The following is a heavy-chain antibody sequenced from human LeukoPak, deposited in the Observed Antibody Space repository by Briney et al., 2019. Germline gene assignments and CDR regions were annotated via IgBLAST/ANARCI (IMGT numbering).Heavy chain of an antibody. D-gene: IGHD2-21*02. CDR3: AKDRGVVTATFDY. CDR2: ISWNSGSI. V-gene: IGHV3-9*01. J-gene: IGHJ4*02. CDR1: GFTFDDYA. Sequence: GGSLRLSCAASGFTFDDYAMHWVRQAPGKGLEWVSGISWNSGSIDYADSVKGRFTISRDNAKNSLYLQMNSLRAEDTALYYCAKDRGVVTATFDYWGQGTLVTVSS.